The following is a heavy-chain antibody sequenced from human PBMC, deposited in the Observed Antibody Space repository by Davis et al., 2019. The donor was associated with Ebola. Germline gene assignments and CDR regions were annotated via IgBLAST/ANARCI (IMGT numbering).Heavy chain of an antibody. Sequence: MPSETLSLTCAVYGGSFSGYYWSWIRQPPGKGLEWIGEINHSGSTNYNPSLKSRVTISVDKSKNQFSLKLSSVTAADTAVYYCARDWPGHWTYGMDVWGQGTTVTVSS. CDR2: INHSGST. CDR3: ARDWPGHWTYGMDV. V-gene: IGHV4-34*01. CDR1: GGSFSGYY. J-gene: IGHJ6*02. D-gene: IGHD1-1*01.